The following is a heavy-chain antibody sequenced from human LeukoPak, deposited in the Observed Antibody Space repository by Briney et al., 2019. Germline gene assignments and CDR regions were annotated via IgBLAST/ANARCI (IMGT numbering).Heavy chain of an antibody. Sequence: SETLSLTCTVSGGSISSYYWSWIRQPAGKGLEWIGRIYTSGSTNYNPSLKSRVTMSVDTSKNQFSLKLSSVTAADTAVYYCARVREGSTSTYVDYWGQGTLVTVSS. D-gene: IGHD2-2*01. CDR3: ARVREGSTSTYVDY. CDR2: IYTSGST. J-gene: IGHJ4*02. CDR1: GGSISSYY. V-gene: IGHV4-4*07.